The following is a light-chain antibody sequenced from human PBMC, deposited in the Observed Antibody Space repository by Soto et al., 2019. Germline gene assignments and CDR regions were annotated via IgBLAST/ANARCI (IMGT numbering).Light chain of an antibody. J-gene: IGKJ2*01. CDR1: QSISTY. Sequence: IVLTQSPATLSLSPGERATLSCRASQSISTYLAWYQQKPGQAPRLLIYDASNRATGTPARFSGSGSGTDFTLTISSLEPEDFAVYYCLQRSHWPPFTFGQWTKLEL. V-gene: IGKV3-11*01. CDR3: LQRSHWPPFT. CDR2: DAS.